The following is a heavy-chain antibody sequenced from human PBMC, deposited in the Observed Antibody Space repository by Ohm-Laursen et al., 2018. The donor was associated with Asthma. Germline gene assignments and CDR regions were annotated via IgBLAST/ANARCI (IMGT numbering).Heavy chain of an antibody. CDR1: GYTFTSYY. V-gene: IGHV1-46*03. CDR2: INPSGGST. CDR3: ARDLLAGGLIDY. D-gene: IGHD3-3*02. Sequence: ASVKVSCKASGYTFTSYYMHWARQAPGQGLEWMGIINPSGGSTSYAQKFQGRVTMTRDASTSTVYMELSSLRSEDTAVYYCARDLLAGGLIDYWGQGTLVTVSS. J-gene: IGHJ4*02.